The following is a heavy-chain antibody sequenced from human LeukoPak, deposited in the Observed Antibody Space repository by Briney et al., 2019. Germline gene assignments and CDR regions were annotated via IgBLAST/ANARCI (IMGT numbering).Heavy chain of an antibody. CDR3: ARVYYDSSGYYDAFDI. CDR2: ISSSSSTI. Sequence: GVSLRLSCAASGFTFSSYWMSWVRQAPGKGLEWVSYISSSSSTIYYADSVKGRFTISRDNAKNSLYLQMNSLRAEDTAVYYCARVYYDSSGYYDAFDIWGQGTMVTVSS. D-gene: IGHD3-22*01. V-gene: IGHV3-48*01. CDR1: GFTFSSYW. J-gene: IGHJ3*02.